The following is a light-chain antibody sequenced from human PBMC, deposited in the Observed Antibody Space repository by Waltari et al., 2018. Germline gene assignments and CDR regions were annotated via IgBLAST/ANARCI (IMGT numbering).Light chain of an antibody. Sequence: QSALTQPASVSGSPGQSITISCTGTSSDIGGYNSVSWYQQHPGKAPKLMIYYVSNRPSGVSNRFSGFKSGNTASLTISGLQAEDEADYYCTSYRSSSTLPYVFGTGTKVTVL. CDR2: YVS. J-gene: IGLJ1*01. V-gene: IGLV2-14*03. CDR1: SSDIGGYNS. CDR3: TSYRSSSTLPYV.